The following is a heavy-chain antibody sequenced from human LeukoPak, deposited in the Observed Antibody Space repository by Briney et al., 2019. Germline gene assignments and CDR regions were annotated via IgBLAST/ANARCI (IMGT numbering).Heavy chain of an antibody. D-gene: IGHD2-2*01. V-gene: IGHV3-48*01. Sequence: GGSLRLSCVVSGFPFSNNPMNWVRQAPGKGLEWVSYISTAITTTYYAESVKGRFTISRDNAKNSLYLQMNSLRVEDTAVHYCARDGGKGYEIDYWGQGTLVTVSS. CDR2: ISTAITTT. CDR3: ARDGGKGYEIDY. J-gene: IGHJ4*02. CDR1: GFPFSNNP.